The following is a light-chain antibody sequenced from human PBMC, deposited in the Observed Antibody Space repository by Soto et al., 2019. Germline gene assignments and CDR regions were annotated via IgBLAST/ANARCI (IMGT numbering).Light chain of an antibody. CDR2: EVT. CDR1: SSDVGGYNY. V-gene: IGLV2-14*01. J-gene: IGLJ1*01. CDR3: SSYTTSSILYV. Sequence: QSVMTQRASVSGSPGQSITISCTGTSSDVGGYNYVSWYQQHQGKAPKLIIYEVTNRPSGISNRFSGSKSGNTASLTISGLQAEDEADFSCSSYTTSSILYVFGTGTKV.